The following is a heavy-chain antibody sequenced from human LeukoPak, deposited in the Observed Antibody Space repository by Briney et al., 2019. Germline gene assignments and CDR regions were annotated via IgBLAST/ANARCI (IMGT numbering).Heavy chain of an antibody. CDR3: ARETDLDYFDY. V-gene: IGHV3-30-3*01. CDR2: ISYDGSNK. D-gene: IGHD2-21*02. CDR1: GFTFSSYA. Sequence: GGSLRLSCAASGFTFSSYAMHWVRQAPGKGLEWVAVISYDGSNKYYADSVKGRFTISRDNSKNTLYLQMNSLRAEDTAVYYCARETDLDYFDYWGQGTLVTVSS. J-gene: IGHJ4*02.